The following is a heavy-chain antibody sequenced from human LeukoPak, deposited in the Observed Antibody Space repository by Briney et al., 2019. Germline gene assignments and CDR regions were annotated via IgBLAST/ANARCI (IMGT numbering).Heavy chain of an antibody. V-gene: IGHV4-31*03. CDR1: GGSISSGGYY. Sequence: SQTLSLTCTVSGGSISSGGYYWSWIRQHPGKGLEWIGYIYYSGSTSYNPSLKSRVTISVDTSKNQFSLKLSSVTAADTAVYYCARGSLPPTIPGDYWGQGTLVTVSS. D-gene: IGHD1-14*01. CDR3: ARGSLPPTIPGDY. J-gene: IGHJ4*02. CDR2: IYYSGST.